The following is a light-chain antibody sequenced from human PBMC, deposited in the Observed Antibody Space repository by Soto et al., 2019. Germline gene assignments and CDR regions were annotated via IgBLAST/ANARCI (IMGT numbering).Light chain of an antibody. CDR3: CSYAGSSTFFYV. CDR1: SSDVGSYNL. V-gene: IGLV2-23*03. Sequence: SALTHPASVSGSPGQSITISCTGTSSDVGSYNLVSWYQQHPGKAPKLMIYEGSKRPSGVSNRSSGSKSGNTASLTISGLQAEDEADYYCCSYAGSSTFFYVLGTGTKVTV. CDR2: EGS. J-gene: IGLJ1*01.